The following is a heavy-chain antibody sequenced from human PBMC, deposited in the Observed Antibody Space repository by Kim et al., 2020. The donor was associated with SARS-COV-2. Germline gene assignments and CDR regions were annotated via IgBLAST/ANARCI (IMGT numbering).Heavy chain of an antibody. CDR3: ARGFLAELPYYYYGMDV. CDR1: GFTFSDYY. Sequence: GGSLRLSCAASGFTFSDYYMSWIRQAPGKGLEWVSYISSSGSTIYYADSVKGRFTISRDNAKNSLYLQMNSLRAEDTAVYYCARGFLAELPYYYYGMDVWGQGTTVTVSS. D-gene: IGHD1-26*01. CDR2: ISSSGSTI. J-gene: IGHJ6*02. V-gene: IGHV3-11*01.